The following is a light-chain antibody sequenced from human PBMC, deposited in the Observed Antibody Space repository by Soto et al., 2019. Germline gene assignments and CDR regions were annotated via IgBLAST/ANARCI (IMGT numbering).Light chain of an antibody. J-gene: IGKJ1*01. CDR1: QSLLYSNGNTH. CDR3: MQSVQTPWT. V-gene: IGKV2-28*01. CDR2: LAS. Sequence: DIVMTQSPLSLPVTPGEPASISCRSSQSLLYSNGNTHLDWYLQKPGQSPQLLIYLASYRASGVPDRISGRGSGTDFTLKISRVEAEDVGVYYCMQSVQTPWTFGQGTKVEIK.